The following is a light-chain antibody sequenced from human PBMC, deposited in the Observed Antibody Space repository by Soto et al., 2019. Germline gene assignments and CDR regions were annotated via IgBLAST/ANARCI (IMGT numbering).Light chain of an antibody. Sequence: AIRMTQSPSSFSASTGDRVTITCRASQGISSYLAWYQQKPGKAPKLLFYAASTLQSGVPSRFSGSGSGTDFTLTISCLQSEDFATYYCQQYYSYPLTFGQGTKV. CDR3: QQYYSYPLT. CDR1: QGISSY. CDR2: AAS. V-gene: IGKV1-8*01. J-gene: IGKJ1*01.